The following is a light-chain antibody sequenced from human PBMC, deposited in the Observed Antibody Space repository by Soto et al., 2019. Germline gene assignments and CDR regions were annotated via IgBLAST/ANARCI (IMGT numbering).Light chain of an antibody. CDR3: AAWDDSLNGHHVV. CDR1: SSNIGSNT. V-gene: IGLV1-44*01. J-gene: IGLJ2*01. CDR2: SNN. Sequence: QSVLTQPPSASGTPGQRVTISCSGSSSNIGSNTVNWYQQLPGTAPKLLIYSNNQRPSGVPDRFSGSKSGTSASLAISGLQSEDEADYYCAAWDDSLNGHHVVFGEETKVTVL.